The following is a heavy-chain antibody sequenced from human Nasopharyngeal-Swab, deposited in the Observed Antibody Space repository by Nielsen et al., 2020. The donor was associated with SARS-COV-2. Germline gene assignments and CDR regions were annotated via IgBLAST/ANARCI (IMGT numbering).Heavy chain of an antibody. Sequence: GESLKISCAASGFTFSSYWMSWVRQAPGKGLEWVANIKQDGSEKYYVDSVKGRFTISRDNAKNSLYLQMNSLRAEDTAVYYCARAGVGSGSYYWSWGQGTLVTVPS. V-gene: IGHV3-7*01. CDR2: IKQDGSEK. CDR1: GFTFSSYW. J-gene: IGHJ4*02. CDR3: ARAGVGSGSYYWS. D-gene: IGHD3-10*01.